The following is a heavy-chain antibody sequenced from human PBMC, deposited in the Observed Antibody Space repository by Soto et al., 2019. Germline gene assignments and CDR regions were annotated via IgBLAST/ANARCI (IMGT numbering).Heavy chain of an antibody. CDR2: VSGSGTNT. J-gene: IGHJ4*02. Sequence: EVQLLESGGGLIQPGGSLRLSCAASGFTFRSDAMSWVRQAPGQGLEWVSGVSGSGTNTFYADTVKGRFTMSRDNSKNTLYLPMNRLRAEETAVYYCGKMTTATTLTASFDYRGQGALVTVSS. CDR3: GKMTTATTLTASFDY. V-gene: IGHV3-23*01. D-gene: IGHD4-4*01. CDR1: GFTFRSDA.